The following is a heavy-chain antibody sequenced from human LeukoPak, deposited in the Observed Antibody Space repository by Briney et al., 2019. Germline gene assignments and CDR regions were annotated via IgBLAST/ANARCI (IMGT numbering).Heavy chain of an antibody. J-gene: IGHJ6*03. D-gene: IGHD6-6*01. CDR2: INTYNGET. V-gene: IGHV1-18*04. CDR3: ARGFGSSIPYSYYYYLDV. Sequence: GASVKVSCKASGYTFTGYYMHWVRQAPGQGLEWMGWINTYNGETNYAQNYQGRVTMTTDTSTSTAYMELRSLTSDDTVVYYCARGFGSSIPYSYYYYLDVWGKGTTVTVSS. CDR1: GYTFTGYY.